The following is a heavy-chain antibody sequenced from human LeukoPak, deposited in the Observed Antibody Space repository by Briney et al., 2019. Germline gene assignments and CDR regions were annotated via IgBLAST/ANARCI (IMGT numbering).Heavy chain of an antibody. CDR2: ISYDGSYK. CDR1: EFTFSTYG. V-gene: IGHV3-30*03. J-gene: IGHJ4*02. CDR3: AREMSAGLRQIDY. Sequence: PGRSLRLSCAASEFTFSTYGMHWVRQAPGKGLEWVAVISYDGSYKFYADSVKGRFTISRDNSKSTLYLQMNSLRAEDTAVHYCAREMSAGLRQIDYWGQGTLVTVSS. D-gene: IGHD2-8*01.